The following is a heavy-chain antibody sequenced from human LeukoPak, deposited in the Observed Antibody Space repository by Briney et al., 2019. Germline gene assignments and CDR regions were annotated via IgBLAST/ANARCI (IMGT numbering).Heavy chain of an antibody. Sequence: PGGSLRLSCGASKFTFSSYVMNWVRQAPGKGLEWVSNISGSGSGGSTYYADSVKGRFTISRDNSKNTLYLQMNSLRAEDTAVYYCAKSGYNRFDYWGQGTLVTVSS. CDR2: ISGSGSGGST. D-gene: IGHD5-24*01. CDR3: AKSGYNRFDY. J-gene: IGHJ4*02. V-gene: IGHV3-23*01. CDR1: KFTFSSYV.